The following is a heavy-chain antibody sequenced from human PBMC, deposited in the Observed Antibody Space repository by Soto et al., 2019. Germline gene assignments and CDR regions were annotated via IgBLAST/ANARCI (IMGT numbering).Heavy chain of an antibody. CDR3: ARGDDKSQHAHGFDY. D-gene: IGHD2-2*01. V-gene: IGHV3-33*01. CDR2: IWYDGSNK. J-gene: IGHJ4*02. CDR1: GFTFSSYG. Sequence: QVQLVESGGGVVQPGRSLRLSCAASGFTFSSYGMHWVRQAPGKGLEWVAVIWYDGSNKYYADSVKGRFTISRDNSKNTLYLQMNGLRGEDTAVYDCARGDDKSQHAHGFDYWGQGNLVTVSS.